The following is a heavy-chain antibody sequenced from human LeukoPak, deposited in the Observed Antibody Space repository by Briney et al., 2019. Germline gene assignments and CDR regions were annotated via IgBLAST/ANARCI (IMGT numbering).Heavy chain of an antibody. Sequence: GGSLRLSCAASGFTFSSYEMNWVRQPPGQGLEGVSYISGGGRSIYYADSVKGRFTISRDNAKNSLYLQMNSLRAEDTAVYYCARVVRPTVTQSTIDYWGQGTLVTVSS. J-gene: IGHJ4*02. V-gene: IGHV3-48*03. D-gene: IGHD4-11*01. CDR3: ARVVRPTVTQSTIDY. CDR2: ISGGGRSI. CDR1: GFTFSSYE.